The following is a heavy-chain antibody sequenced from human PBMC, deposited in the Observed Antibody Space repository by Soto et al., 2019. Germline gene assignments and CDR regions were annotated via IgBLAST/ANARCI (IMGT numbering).Heavy chain of an antibody. V-gene: IGHV3-7*05. CDR3: ARETSGWNDAFDI. Sequence: GGSLRLPCAASGFTFNNHWMSWVRQAPGKGLEWVANIKLDGSEKYYVDSVKGRFTISRENAKTSLYLQMNSLRVEDTAVYYCARETSGWNDAFDIWGQGTMVTVSS. D-gene: IGHD6-19*01. CDR2: IKLDGSEK. J-gene: IGHJ3*02. CDR1: GFTFNNHW.